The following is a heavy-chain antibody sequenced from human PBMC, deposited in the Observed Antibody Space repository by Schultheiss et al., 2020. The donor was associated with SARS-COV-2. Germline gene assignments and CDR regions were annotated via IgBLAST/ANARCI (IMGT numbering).Heavy chain of an antibody. CDR1: GGTFSSYA. CDR3: ARDPGEMATISFDY. Sequence: SVKVSCKASGGTFSSYAISWVRQAPGQGLEWMGRIIPILGIANYAQKFQGRVTMTRDTSTSTAYMELRSLRSDDTAVYYCARDPGEMATISFDYWGQGTLVTVSS. D-gene: IGHD5-24*01. V-gene: IGHV1-69*04. CDR2: IIPILGIA. J-gene: IGHJ4*02.